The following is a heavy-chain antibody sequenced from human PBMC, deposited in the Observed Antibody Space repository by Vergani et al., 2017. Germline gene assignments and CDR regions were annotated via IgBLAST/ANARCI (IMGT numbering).Heavy chain of an antibody. J-gene: IGHJ5*02. Sequence: QLQLQESGPGLVKPSETLSLTCTVSGGSISSSSYYWGWIRRPPGKGLEWIGSIYYSGSTYYNPSLKSRVTISVDTSKNQFSLKLSSVTAADTAVYYCARSLGFWSTRTNWFDPWGQGTLVTVSS. CDR2: IYYSGST. CDR3: ARSLGFWSTRTNWFDP. D-gene: IGHD3-3*01. V-gene: IGHV4-39*07. CDR1: GGSISSSSYY.